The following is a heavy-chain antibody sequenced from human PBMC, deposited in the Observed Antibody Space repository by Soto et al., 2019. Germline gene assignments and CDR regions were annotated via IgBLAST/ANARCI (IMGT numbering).Heavy chain of an antibody. CDR1: VFTFSDYY. J-gene: IGHJ6*01. Sequence: QVQLVESGGGLVKPGGSLRLSCAASVFTFSDYYMSWIRQAPGKGLEWVSYISSSGSTIYYADSVKGRFTISRDNAKNSLYLHMNSLRAEDTAVYYCARSPPYDFWSGYDYGRDDWGQWTTVTVSS. CDR3: ARSPPYDFWSGYDYGRDD. V-gene: IGHV3-11*01. D-gene: IGHD3-3*01. CDR2: ISSSGSTI.